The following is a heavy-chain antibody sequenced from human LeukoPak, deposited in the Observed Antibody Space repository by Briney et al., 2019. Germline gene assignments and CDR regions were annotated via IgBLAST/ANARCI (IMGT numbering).Heavy chain of an antibody. D-gene: IGHD4-17*01. Sequence: ASETPSLTCTVSGGSISSYYWSWIRQPPGKGLEWLGNIHYRGTTNYNPSLKSRVTLSLDSSKSQFALKVTSVTAADTAVYYCARDEFGDFQGFDYWGQGTRVTVSS. CDR3: ARDEFGDFQGFDY. CDR2: IHYRGTT. J-gene: IGHJ4*02. V-gene: IGHV4-59*01. CDR1: GGSISSYY.